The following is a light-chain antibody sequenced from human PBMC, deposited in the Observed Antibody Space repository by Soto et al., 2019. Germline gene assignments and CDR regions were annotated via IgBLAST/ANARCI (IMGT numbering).Light chain of an antibody. J-gene: IGKJ5*01. Sequence: EIVLTQSPCTLSLSPGERATLSCRASQSVSSRYLAWYQQKPGQAPRLLIHGASSRPTGIPDRFSGSGSGTDFTLTISSLQSEDFVVYYCQQYNSWPPITFGQGTRLEIK. CDR3: QQYNSWPPIT. CDR1: QSVSSRY. CDR2: GAS. V-gene: IGKV3-20*01.